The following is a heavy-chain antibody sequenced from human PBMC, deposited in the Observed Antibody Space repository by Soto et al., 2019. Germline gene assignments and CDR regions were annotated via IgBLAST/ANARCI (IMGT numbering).Heavy chain of an antibody. V-gene: IGHV4-34*01. J-gene: IGHJ4*02. CDR1: GGSFSGYQ. CDR2: INHSGIP. Sequence: QVQLQQWGAGLLKPSETLSLTCAVYGGSFSGYQWIWIRQPPGKGLEWIGEINHSGIPNYNSSLESRVTISIDTSKNQFSLKLSSVTAADTAVYYCARGWRAAFDYWGQGTLVTVSS. D-gene: IGHD6-25*01. CDR3: ARGWRAAFDY.